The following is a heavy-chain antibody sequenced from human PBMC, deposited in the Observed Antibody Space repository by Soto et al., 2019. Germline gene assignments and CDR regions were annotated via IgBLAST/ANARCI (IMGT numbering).Heavy chain of an antibody. CDR3: TIGSESPYYYYGMDV. CDR1: GFTFGDYA. J-gene: IGHJ6*02. Sequence: PGGSLRLSCTASGFTFGDYAMSWFRQAPGKGLEWVGFIRSKAYGGTTEYAASVKGRFTISRDDSKSIAYLQMNSLKTEDTAVYYCTIGSESPYYYYGMDVWGQGTTVTVSS. D-gene: IGHD6-25*01. V-gene: IGHV3-49*03. CDR2: IRSKAYGGTT.